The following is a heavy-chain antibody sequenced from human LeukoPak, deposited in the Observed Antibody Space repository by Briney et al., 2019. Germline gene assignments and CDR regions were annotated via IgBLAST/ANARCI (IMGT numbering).Heavy chain of an antibody. CDR3: ARPVNHSGSYDRGAFDI. CDR2: IYSRGST. Sequence: PSETLSLTCIVSGGSISSSNYYWGWIRQSPGKGLEWIGSIYSRGSTYYNPSLKSRVIVSSDMSKNQFSLKLSSVAAADTAVYYCARPVNHSGSYDRGAFDIWGQGTMVTVSS. J-gene: IGHJ3*02. D-gene: IGHD1-26*01. CDR1: GGSISSSNYY. V-gene: IGHV4-39*07.